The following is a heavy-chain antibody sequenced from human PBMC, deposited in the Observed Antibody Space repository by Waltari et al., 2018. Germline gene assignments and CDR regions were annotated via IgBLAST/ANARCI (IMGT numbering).Heavy chain of an antibody. Sequence: EVQLVESGGGLIQPGGSLRLSCAASGFTVSSNYMSWVRQAPGKGLEVVSVIDSGGRTYYADSVKGRFTISRDNSKNTLYLQMNSLRAEDTAVYYCARDIVYYDSSGYHAFDIWGQGTMVTVSS. J-gene: IGHJ3*02. CDR3: ARDIVYYDSSGYHAFDI. D-gene: IGHD3-22*01. CDR1: GFTVSSNY. CDR2: IDSGGRT. V-gene: IGHV3-53*01.